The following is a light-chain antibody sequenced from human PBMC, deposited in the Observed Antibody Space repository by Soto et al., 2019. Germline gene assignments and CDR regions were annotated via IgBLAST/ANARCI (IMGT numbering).Light chain of an antibody. J-gene: IGKJ1*01. CDR3: QQYNSYSPT. CDR2: DAS. CDR1: QSISSW. V-gene: IGKV1-5*01. Sequence: DIQMTQSPSTLSASVGDRVTLTCRASQSISSWLAWYQQEPGKAPKLLIYDASSLESGVPSRFSGSGSGTEFTLTISSLQPDDFATYYCQQYNSYSPTFGQGTKVELK.